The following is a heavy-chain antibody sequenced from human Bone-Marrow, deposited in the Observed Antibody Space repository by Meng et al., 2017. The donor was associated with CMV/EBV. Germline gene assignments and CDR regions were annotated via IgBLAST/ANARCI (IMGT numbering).Heavy chain of an antibody. CDR3: ARGAYLPPGYYYGMDV. V-gene: IGHV1-69*02. Sequence: SVKVSCKASGGTFSSYTISWVRRAPGQGLEWMGRIIPILGIANYAQKFQGRVTITADKSTSTAYMELSSLRSEDTAVYYCARGAYLPPGYYYGMDVWGQGTTVTVSS. J-gene: IGHJ6*02. CDR2: IIPILGIA. D-gene: IGHD1-26*01. CDR1: GGTFSSYT.